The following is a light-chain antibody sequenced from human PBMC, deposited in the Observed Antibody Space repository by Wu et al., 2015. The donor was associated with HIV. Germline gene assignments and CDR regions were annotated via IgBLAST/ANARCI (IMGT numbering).Light chain of an antibody. CDR2: GAA. Sequence: EIVMTQSPATLSVSPGERATLSCRASQSVRSNYLAWYQQRPGQAPRLLIYGAASRAPGIPDRFSGSGSETDFTLTISRLEPEDFALYYCQQYGRAPRTFGQGTKVEI. CDR3: QQYGRAPRT. CDR1: QSVRSNY. V-gene: IGKV3-20*01. J-gene: IGKJ1*01.